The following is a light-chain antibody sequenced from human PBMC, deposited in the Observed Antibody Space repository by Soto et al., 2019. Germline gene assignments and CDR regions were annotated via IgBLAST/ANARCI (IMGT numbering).Light chain of an antibody. CDR2: GAS. J-gene: IGKJ1*01. V-gene: IGKV3-20*01. CDR3: QQYGSSPRT. Sequence: PVERATLSCRASQRASRQYLSWYQQKPGQAPKLLMYGASSRAAGVPDRFSGSGSGTDFTLTISRLEPEDFAVYYCQQYGSSPRTFGQGTKVDI. CDR1: QRASRQY.